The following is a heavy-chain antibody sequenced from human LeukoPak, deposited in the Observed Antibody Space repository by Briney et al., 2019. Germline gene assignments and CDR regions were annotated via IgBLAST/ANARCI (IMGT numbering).Heavy chain of an antibody. CDR3: ARGRGTSGSNRDFYYYYYMDV. J-gene: IGHJ6*03. Sequence: ASVKVSCKASGYIFTDYAIHWLRQAPGQRPEWMGWMNAGNGNTKYSQKFQGRITLIRDTSAATAYMELSSLRHDDLAVYYCARGRGTSGSNRDFYYYYYMDVWGKGATVTVSS. V-gene: IGHV1-3*01. CDR1: GYIFTDYA. CDR2: MNAGNGNT. D-gene: IGHD2-15*01.